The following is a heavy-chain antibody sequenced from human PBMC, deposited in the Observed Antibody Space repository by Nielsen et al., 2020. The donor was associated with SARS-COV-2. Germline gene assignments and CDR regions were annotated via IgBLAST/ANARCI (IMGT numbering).Heavy chain of an antibody. Sequence: GESLKISCAASGFTFSSYGMHWVRQAPGKGLEWVAVISYDGSNKYYADSVKGRFTISRDNSKNTLYLQMNSQRAEDTAVYYCAKDMITFGGVIAQYPDYWGQGTLVTVSS. CDR3: AKDMITFGGVIAQYPDY. CDR1: GFTFSSYG. D-gene: IGHD3-16*02. J-gene: IGHJ4*02. CDR2: ISYDGSNK. V-gene: IGHV3-30*18.